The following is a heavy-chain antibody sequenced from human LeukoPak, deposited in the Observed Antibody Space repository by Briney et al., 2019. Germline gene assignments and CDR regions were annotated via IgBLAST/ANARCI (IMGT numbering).Heavy chain of an antibody. J-gene: IGHJ3*02. CDR3: ARICVGSCYRGGAFDI. D-gene: IGHD2-15*01. V-gene: IGHV4-39*07. CDR2: IYYSGST. Sequence: PSETLSLTCTVSGGSISSSSYYWGWIRQPPGKGLEWIGSIYYSGSTYYNPSLKSRVTISVDTAKNQFSLKLSSVTAADTAVYYCARICVGSCYRGGAFDIWGQGTMVTVSS. CDR1: GGSISSSSYY.